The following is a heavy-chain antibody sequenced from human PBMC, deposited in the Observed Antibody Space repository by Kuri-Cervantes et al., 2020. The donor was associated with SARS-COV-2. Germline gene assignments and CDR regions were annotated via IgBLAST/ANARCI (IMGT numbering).Heavy chain of an antibody. CDR3: VRVGYSYDYDYYYYGMDV. CDR2: IWYDGSNK. V-gene: IGHV3-33*01. Sequence: GESLKISCAASGFTFSSYGMHWVRQAPGKGLEWVAVIWYDGSNKYYADSVKGRFTISRDNSKNTLYLQMNSRRAEDTAVYHCVRVGYSYDYDYYYYGMDVWGQGTTVTVSS. D-gene: IGHD5-18*01. CDR1: GFTFSSYG. J-gene: IGHJ6*02.